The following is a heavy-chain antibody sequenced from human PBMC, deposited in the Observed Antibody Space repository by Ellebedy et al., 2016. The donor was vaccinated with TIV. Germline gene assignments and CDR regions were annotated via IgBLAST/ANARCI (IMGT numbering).Heavy chain of an antibody. D-gene: IGHD1-26*01. Sequence: GESQKISXAASGFTFSDYYMSWIRQAPGKGLEWVSYISSSGSTIYYADSVKGRFTISRDNAKNSLYLQMNSLRAEDTAVYYCARDRGGSYSPVDYWGQGTLVTVSS. V-gene: IGHV3-11*01. J-gene: IGHJ4*02. CDR2: ISSSGSTI. CDR3: ARDRGGSYSPVDY. CDR1: GFTFSDYY.